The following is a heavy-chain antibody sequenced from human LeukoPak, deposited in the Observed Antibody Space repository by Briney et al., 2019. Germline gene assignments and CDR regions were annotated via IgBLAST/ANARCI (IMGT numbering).Heavy chain of an antibody. CDR2: INPNSGGT. CDR3: AREKSVRFLEWFDAFDI. V-gene: IGHV1-2*02. Sequence: ASVKVSCKASGYTFTGYYMHWVRQAPGQGLEWMGWINPNSGGTNYAQKFQGRVTMTRETSISTAYMELSRLRSDDTAVYYCAREKSVRFLEWFDAFDIWGQGTMVTVSS. J-gene: IGHJ3*02. CDR1: GYTFTGYY. D-gene: IGHD3-3*01.